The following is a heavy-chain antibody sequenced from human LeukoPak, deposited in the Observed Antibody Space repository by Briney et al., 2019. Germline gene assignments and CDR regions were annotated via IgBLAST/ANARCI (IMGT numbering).Heavy chain of an antibody. CDR1: GYTFNSYY. V-gene: IGHV1-18*01. Sequence: GASVKVSCKASGYTFNSYYVGWVRQAPGQGLEWMGWISCYNGKTNYAQKLQGRVTMTTDTSTTTVYMELRSLRSDDTAVYYCAKAPTYDFWSGQNWFDRWGQGTLVTVSS. J-gene: IGHJ5*02. CDR2: ISCYNGKT. D-gene: IGHD3-3*01. CDR3: AKAPTYDFWSGQNWFDR.